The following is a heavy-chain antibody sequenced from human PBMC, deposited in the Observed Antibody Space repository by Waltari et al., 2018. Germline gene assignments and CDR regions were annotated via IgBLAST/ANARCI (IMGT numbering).Heavy chain of an antibody. V-gene: IGHV4-4*02. J-gene: IGHJ5*02. D-gene: IGHD2-2*02. CDR3: GRGGGHCGRTSCYIDT. CDR2: RYHSGST. Sequence: QVQLQESGPGLVKPSETLSLTCAVSGVSISSPSWWSWVRQAPGKGLEWIGDRYHSGSTNYNPSLESRLTISIDKSKNQFSLRLTSVTAADTAIYYCGRGGGHCGRTSCYIDTWGQGTLVTVSS. CDR1: GVSISSPSW.